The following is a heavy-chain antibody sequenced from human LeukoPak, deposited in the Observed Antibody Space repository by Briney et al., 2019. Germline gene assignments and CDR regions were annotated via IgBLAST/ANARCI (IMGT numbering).Heavy chain of an antibody. CDR3: ASDGIPGYCSSTSCKTFDY. CDR1: GFTFSSYS. D-gene: IGHD2-2*01. CDR2: ISSSSSYI. V-gene: IGHV3-21*01. Sequence: PGGSLRLSCAASGFTFSSYSMNWVRQAPGKGLEWVSSISSSSSYIYYADSVKGRFTISRDNAKNSLYLQMNSLRAEDTAVYYYASDGIPGYCSSTSCKTFDYWGQGTLVTVSS. J-gene: IGHJ4*02.